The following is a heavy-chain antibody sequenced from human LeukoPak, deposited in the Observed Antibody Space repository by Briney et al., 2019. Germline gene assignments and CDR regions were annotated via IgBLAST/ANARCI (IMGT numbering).Heavy chain of an antibody. CDR2: INPNSGGT. J-gene: IGHJ6*02. CDR3: ARSHYDSSGYYYGMDV. Sequence: GASAKVSCKASGYTFTGYYMHWVRQAPVQGVEWMGWINPNSGGTNYAQKFQGRVTMTRDTSISTAYMELSRLRSDDTAVYYCARSHYDSSGYYYGMDVWGQGTTVTVSS. D-gene: IGHD3-22*01. V-gene: IGHV1-2*02. CDR1: GYTFTGYY.